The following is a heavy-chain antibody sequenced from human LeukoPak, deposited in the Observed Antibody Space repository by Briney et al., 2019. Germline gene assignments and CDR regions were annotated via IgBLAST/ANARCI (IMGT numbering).Heavy chain of an antibody. Sequence: SVKVSCKASGFSFSSSAVQWVRQARGQGLEWIGWIVVGSDNTNYAQKFQDRVTITRDMSTNTAYMELSSLKFEDTAVYYCAAEVAAGERLDEYWGQGTLVTVSS. CDR3: AAEVAAGERLDEY. CDR1: GFSFSSSA. CDR2: IVVGSDNT. V-gene: IGHV1-58*01. J-gene: IGHJ4*02. D-gene: IGHD3-16*01.